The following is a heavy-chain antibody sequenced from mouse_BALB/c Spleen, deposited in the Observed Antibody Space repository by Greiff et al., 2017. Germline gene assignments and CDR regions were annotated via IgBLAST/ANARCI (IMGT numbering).Heavy chain of an antibody. V-gene: IGHV1-15*01. CDR2: IDPETGGT. CDR3: TRGARGDAMDY. CDR1: GYTFTDYE. J-gene: IGHJ4*01. D-gene: IGHD6-1*01. Sequence: QVQLQQSGAELVRPGASVTLSCKASGYTFTDYEMHWVKQTPVHGLEWIGAIDPETGGTAYNQKFKGKATLTADKSSSTAYMELRSLTSEDSAVYYCTRGARGDAMDYWGQGTSVTVSS.